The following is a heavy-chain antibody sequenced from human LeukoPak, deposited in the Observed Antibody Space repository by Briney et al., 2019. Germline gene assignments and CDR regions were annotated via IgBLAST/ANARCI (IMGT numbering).Heavy chain of an antibody. CDR3: AKDRDHYYDSSGFDAFDI. Sequence: GGSLRLSCTTSGFIFSSFAMSWVRQAPGKGLEWVSAISGSGGSTYYADSVKGRFTISRDNSKNTLYLQMNSLRAEDTAVYYCAKDRDHYYDSSGFDAFDIWGQGTMVTVSS. V-gene: IGHV3-23*01. D-gene: IGHD3-22*01. CDR2: ISGSGGST. CDR1: GFIFSSFA. J-gene: IGHJ3*02.